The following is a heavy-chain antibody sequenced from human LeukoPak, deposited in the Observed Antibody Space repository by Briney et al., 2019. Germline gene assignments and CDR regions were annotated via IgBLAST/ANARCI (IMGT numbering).Heavy chain of an antibody. Sequence: ASVKVSCKASAYTFTSYAISWVRQAPGQGLEWMGWISTYNGSTNYAQKFQGRVTMTTDTSTNTAYMELRSLRSDDTAVYYCARDRGLAYCGGDCYSGAFDIWGQGTMVTVSS. CDR1: AYTFTSYA. CDR3: ARDRGLAYCGGDCYSGAFDI. V-gene: IGHV1-18*01. CDR2: ISTYNGST. J-gene: IGHJ3*02. D-gene: IGHD2-21*02.